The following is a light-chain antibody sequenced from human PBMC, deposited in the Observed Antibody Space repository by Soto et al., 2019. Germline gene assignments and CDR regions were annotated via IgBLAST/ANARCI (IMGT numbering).Light chain of an antibody. V-gene: IGLV2-14*01. J-gene: IGLJ1*01. Sequence: SALTQPASVSGSPGQSITISCTGTSSDVGLYDYVSWYQQHPGKAPQLMIYAVSNRPSGVSNRFSASKSGNTASLFISGLQAEDEADYYCSSYTSDSSYVFGSGTKVNVL. CDR3: SSYTSDSSYV. CDR1: SSDVGLYDY. CDR2: AVS.